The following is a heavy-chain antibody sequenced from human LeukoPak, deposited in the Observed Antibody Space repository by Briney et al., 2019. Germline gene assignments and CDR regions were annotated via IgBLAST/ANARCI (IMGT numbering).Heavy chain of an antibody. Sequence: SVKVSCKASGGIFSSYAISWVRQAPGQGLEWMGRIITVFGTANYAQKFEGRVTITADKSASTVYMELSSLRSEDSAVYYCAKAALVGTHYFDNWGQGTLVTVSS. J-gene: IGHJ4*02. CDR1: GGIFSSYA. V-gene: IGHV1-69*06. CDR2: IITVFGTA. CDR3: AKAALVGTHYFDN. D-gene: IGHD3-3*02.